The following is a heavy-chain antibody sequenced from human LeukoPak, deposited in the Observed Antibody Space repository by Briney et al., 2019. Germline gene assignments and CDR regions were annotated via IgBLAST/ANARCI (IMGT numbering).Heavy chain of an antibody. D-gene: IGHD3/OR15-3a*01. CDR2: ISSNGGST. J-gene: IGHJ4*02. CDR3: ARAHSDWSRGYYFDY. Sequence: GGSLRLSCAASGFTFSSYAMHWVRQAPGKGLEYVSAISSNGGSTYYANSVKGRFTISRDNSKNTLYLQMGSLRAEDMAVYYCARAHSDWSRGYYFDYWGQGTLVTVSS. V-gene: IGHV3-64*01. CDR1: GFTFSSYA.